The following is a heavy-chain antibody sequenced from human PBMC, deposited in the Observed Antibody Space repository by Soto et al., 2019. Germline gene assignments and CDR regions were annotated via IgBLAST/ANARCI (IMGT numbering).Heavy chain of an antibody. V-gene: IGHV3-49*03. CDR1: GFTFGDFL. CDR3: SRGAVSYYSYGMDV. Sequence: PGGSLRLSCSASGFTFGDFLMSWFRQAPGKGLEWVGFIRSKPYGATTEYAASVKGRFTISRDDSKSIAFLQMNSLKTEDTAVYYCSRGAVSYYSYGMDVWGQGTAVTVSS. CDR2: IRSKPYGATT. J-gene: IGHJ6*02.